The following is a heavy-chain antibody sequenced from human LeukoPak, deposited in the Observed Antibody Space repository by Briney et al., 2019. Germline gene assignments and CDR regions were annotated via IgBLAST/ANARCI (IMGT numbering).Heavy chain of an antibody. CDR3: ARGGYDYGEQRWFDP. CDR2: IYHSGST. CDR1: GGSISSGGYF. D-gene: IGHD4-17*01. J-gene: IGHJ5*02. Sequence: SETLSLTCAVSGGSISSGGYFRSWIRQPPGKGLEWIGYIYHSGSTYYNPSLKSRVTISVDRSKNQFSLKLSSVTAADTAVYYCARGGYDYGEQRWFDPWGQGTLVTASS. V-gene: IGHV4-30-2*01.